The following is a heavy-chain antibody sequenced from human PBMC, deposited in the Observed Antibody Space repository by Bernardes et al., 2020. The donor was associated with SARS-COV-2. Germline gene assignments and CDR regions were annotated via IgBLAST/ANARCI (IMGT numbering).Heavy chain of an antibody. CDR3: ARDIVVVPAAASYYYGMDV. CDR2: IKQDGSEK. D-gene: IGHD2-2*01. J-gene: IGHJ6*02. CDR1: GFTFSSYW. V-gene: IGHV3-7*01. Sequence: GGSLRLSCAASGFTFSSYWMSWVRQAPGKGLEWVANIKQDGSEKYYVDSVKGRFTISRDNAKNSLYLQMNSLRAEDTAVYYCARDIVVVPAAASYYYGMDVWGQGTTVTVS.